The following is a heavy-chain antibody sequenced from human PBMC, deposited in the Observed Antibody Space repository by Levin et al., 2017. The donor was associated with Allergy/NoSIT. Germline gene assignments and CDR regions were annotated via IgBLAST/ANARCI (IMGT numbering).Heavy chain of an antibody. CDR2: ISHDGTKK. V-gene: IGHV3-30*18. D-gene: IGHD2-21*02. Sequence: GESLKISCAASGFTFSSYGMYWVRQAPGKGLEWVAVISHDGTKKYCTDSVKGRFTISRDNSKNTLYLQMNSLRAEDTAVYYCAKERLYCGGDCPAVSFYYYMDVWGKGTTVTVSS. J-gene: IGHJ6*03. CDR3: AKERLYCGGDCPAVSFYYYMDV. CDR1: GFTFSSYG.